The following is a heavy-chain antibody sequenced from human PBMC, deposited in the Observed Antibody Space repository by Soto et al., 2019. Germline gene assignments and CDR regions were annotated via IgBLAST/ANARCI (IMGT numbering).Heavy chain of an antibody. CDR3: ARTSSLHYDFWSGYYPRYYYMDV. J-gene: IGHJ6*03. D-gene: IGHD3-3*01. CDR1: GFSLSTSGVG. CDR2: IDWDDDK. Sequence: SGPTLVNPTQTLTLTCTFSGFSLSTSGVGVGWIRQPPGKALEWLALIDWDDDKCYSTSLKSRLTITKDTSKNQVVLTMTNMDPVDTATYYCARTSSLHYDFWSGYYPRYYYMDVWGEGTTVTVS. V-gene: IGHV2-5*02.